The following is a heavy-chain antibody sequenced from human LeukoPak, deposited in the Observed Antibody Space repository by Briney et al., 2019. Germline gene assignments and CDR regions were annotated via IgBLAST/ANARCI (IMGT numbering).Heavy chain of an antibody. CDR2: INQAGSEK. D-gene: IGHD2-15*01. J-gene: IGHJ5*02. V-gene: IGHV3-7*05. CDR1: GFIFSSYW. CDR3: ARVVVGVTNRFDP. Sequence: GGSLRLSCAASGFIFSSYWMSWGRQAPGKGLEWVANINQAGSEKYYVDSVKGRFTISRDNAKNSLFLQMNSLRAEDTAVYFCARVVVGVTNRFDPWGQGTLVIVSS.